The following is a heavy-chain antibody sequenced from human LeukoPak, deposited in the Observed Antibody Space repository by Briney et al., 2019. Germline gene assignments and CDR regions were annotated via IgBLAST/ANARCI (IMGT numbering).Heavy chain of an antibody. V-gene: IGHV3-48*04. Sequence: PGGSLRLSCAASGFTFSSYSMNWVRQAPGKGLEWVSYISSSSSTIYYADSVKGRFTISRDNAKNSLYLQMNSLRAEDTAVYYCARDPPYSSSTYAFDIWGQGTMVTVSS. CDR3: ARDPPYSSSTYAFDI. CDR1: GFTFSSYS. J-gene: IGHJ3*02. D-gene: IGHD6-6*01. CDR2: ISSSSSTI.